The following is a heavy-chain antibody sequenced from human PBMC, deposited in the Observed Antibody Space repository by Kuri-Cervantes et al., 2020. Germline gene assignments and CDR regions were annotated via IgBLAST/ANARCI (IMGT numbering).Heavy chain of an antibody. Sequence: LSLTCAASGFTVSSNYMSWVRQAPGKGLEWVSVIYSGGSTYYADSVKGRFTISRDNSKNTLYLQMNSLRAEDTAVYYCARAGDSSGYYPISWFDPWGQGTLVTVSS. D-gene: IGHD3-22*01. CDR3: ARAGDSSGYYPISWFDP. J-gene: IGHJ5*02. CDR2: IYSGGST. CDR1: GFTVSSNY. V-gene: IGHV3-53*01.